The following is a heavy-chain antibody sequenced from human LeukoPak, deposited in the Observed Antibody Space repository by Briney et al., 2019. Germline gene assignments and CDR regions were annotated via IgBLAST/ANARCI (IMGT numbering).Heavy chain of an antibody. D-gene: IGHD2-15*01. Sequence: ASVKVSCKASGGTFSSYAISWVRQAPGQGLEWMGWINPNSGGTNYAQKFQGRVTMTRDTSISTAYMELSRLRSDDTAVYYCASVVVAVYFDYWGQGTLVTVSS. CDR1: GGTFSSYA. J-gene: IGHJ4*02. V-gene: IGHV1-2*02. CDR3: ASVVVAVYFDY. CDR2: INPNSGGT.